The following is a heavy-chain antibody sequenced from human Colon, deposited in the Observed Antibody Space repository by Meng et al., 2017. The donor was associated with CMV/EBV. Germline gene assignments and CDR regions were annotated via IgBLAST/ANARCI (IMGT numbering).Heavy chain of an antibody. Sequence: QVQLVQSGAEVKKPGXSVKVSCKASGYTFTNYYMHWVRQAPGQGLEWMGIINTSVGYTSHAQKFQGRVTMTRDTSTSTVHMEVSSLRSADTAVYYCARASRVLGGFDYWGQGTPVTVSS. V-gene: IGHV1-46*01. CDR2: INTSVGYT. CDR1: GYTFTNYY. J-gene: IGHJ4*02. D-gene: IGHD3-16*01. CDR3: ARASRVLGGFDY.